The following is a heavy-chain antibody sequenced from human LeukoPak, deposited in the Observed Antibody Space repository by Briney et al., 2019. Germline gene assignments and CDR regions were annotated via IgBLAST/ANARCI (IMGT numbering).Heavy chain of an antibody. D-gene: IGHD6-19*01. Sequence: SETLSLTCTVSGGSINSDYWSWLRPPAGKGLEWIGRIYTSGSTNYNPSLKSRVTMSVDTSKKQFSLKLSSVTAADTALYYCARQYSSGWYSDWYFDLWGRGTLVTVSS. CDR2: IYTSGST. CDR3: ARQYSSGWYSDWYFDL. CDR1: GGSINSDY. V-gene: IGHV4-4*07. J-gene: IGHJ2*01.